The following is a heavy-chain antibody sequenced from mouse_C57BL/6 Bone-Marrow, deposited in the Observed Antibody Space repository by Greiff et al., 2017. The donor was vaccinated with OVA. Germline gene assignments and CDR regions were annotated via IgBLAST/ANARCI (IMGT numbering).Heavy chain of an antibody. Sequence: VQLQQSGAELVRPGTSVKVSCKASGYAFTNYLIEWVKQRPGQGLEWIGVINPGSGGTNYNEKFKGKATLTADKSSSTAYMQLSSLTSEDSAVYFCARINYYYGSSLAYWGQGTLVTVSA. J-gene: IGHJ3*01. CDR3: ARINYYYGSSLAY. CDR1: GYAFTNYL. V-gene: IGHV1-54*01. D-gene: IGHD1-1*01. CDR2: INPGSGGT.